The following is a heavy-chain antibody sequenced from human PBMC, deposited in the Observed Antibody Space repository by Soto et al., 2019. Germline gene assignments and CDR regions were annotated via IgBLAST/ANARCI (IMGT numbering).Heavy chain of an antibody. V-gene: IGHV1-18*01. CDR3: ARDTGNSFDY. J-gene: IGHJ4*02. Sequence: HVQLVQSGGELKKPGASVKVSCNTSGYTFNTYFITWVRQAPGQGLAWMGWISPHNGNTNYAEKFQGRVTMTADTTAKTTYMELRNLRIDDAAVYYCARDTGNSFDYWGQGTPVTVSS. CDR1: GYTFNTYF. CDR2: ISPHNGNT.